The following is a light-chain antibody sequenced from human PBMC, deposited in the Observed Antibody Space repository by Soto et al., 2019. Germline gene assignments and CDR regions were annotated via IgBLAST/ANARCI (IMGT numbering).Light chain of an antibody. Sequence: EIVLTQSPGTLSLSPGERATLSCRASESVASNYLAWYQHKPGQAPRLLFFGASNRATAIPDRFSGSGSGTDFTLTISRVEPEDFAVYYCQQRSNGLTFGGGTKVDIK. CDR1: ESVASNY. J-gene: IGKJ4*01. CDR2: GAS. CDR3: QQRSNGLT. V-gene: IGKV3D-20*02.